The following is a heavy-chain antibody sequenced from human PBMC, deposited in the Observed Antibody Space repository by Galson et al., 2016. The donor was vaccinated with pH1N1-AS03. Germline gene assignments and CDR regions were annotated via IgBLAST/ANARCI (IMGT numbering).Heavy chain of an antibody. CDR2: ISPQNGNT. J-gene: IGHJ5*02. CDR1: GYTFSNFG. CDR3: AIAAPFDH. D-gene: IGHD2-15*01. V-gene: IGHV1-18*04. Sequence: SVKVSCKASGYTFSNFGMSWVRQAPGQGLEWMGWISPQNGNTQYAQRLEGRVTMTTDTSTSTAYMELWSLTYDDTAVYYCAIAAPFDHWGQGTLVIVSS.